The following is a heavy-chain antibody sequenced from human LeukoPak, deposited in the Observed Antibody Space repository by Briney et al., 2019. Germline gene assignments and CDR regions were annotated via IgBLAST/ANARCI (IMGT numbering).Heavy chain of an antibody. Sequence: GASVKVSCKASGYTFTSYGISWVRQAPGQGLEWMGWISAYNGNTNYAQKLQGRVTMTTDTSTSTAYMELRSLRSDDTAVYYCARGTIFGVVIPLTDYWGQGTLVTVSS. V-gene: IGHV1-18*01. CDR2: ISAYNGNT. D-gene: IGHD3-3*01. J-gene: IGHJ4*02. CDR3: ARGTIFGVVIPLTDY. CDR1: GYTFTSYG.